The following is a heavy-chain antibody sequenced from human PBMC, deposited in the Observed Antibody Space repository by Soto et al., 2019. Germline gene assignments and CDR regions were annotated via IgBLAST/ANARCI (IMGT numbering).Heavy chain of an antibody. CDR2: ISAYNGNT. J-gene: IGHJ4*02. D-gene: IGHD6-19*01. CDR1: GYTFTSYG. V-gene: IGHV1-18*01. CDR3: ARDLAVGLVDY. Sequence: QVQLVQSGAEVKKPGASVKVSCKASGYTFTSYGISWVRQAPGQGLEWMGWISAYNGNTNYAQKLQGRXTXTXYTSTSTAYMEPRSLRSDDTAVYYCARDLAVGLVDYWGQGTLVTVSS.